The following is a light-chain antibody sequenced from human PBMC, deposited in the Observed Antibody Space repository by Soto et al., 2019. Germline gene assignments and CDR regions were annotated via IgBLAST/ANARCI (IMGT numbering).Light chain of an antibody. CDR1: STDFVSYNR. J-gene: IGLJ1*01. V-gene: IGLV2-18*01. Sequence: QSALTQPPSVSGSTGQSVTISCTGTSTDFVSYNRVSWYQQPPGPASKLIIYEVSKRTSGVPDRFSGSKSGHTASLTISGLHAADGADYYCSLYTSENAYVXVAGTKVTVL. CDR2: EVS. CDR3: SLYTSENAYV.